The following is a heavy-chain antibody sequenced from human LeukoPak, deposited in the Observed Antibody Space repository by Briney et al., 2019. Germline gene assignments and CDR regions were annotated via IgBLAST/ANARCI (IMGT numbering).Heavy chain of an antibody. J-gene: IGHJ4*02. CDR3: VRGDSRDY. CDR1: GFTFSIST. Sequence: AGSLTLSCAAAGFTFSISTRNWVRQAPGKGLEWVSSISSSSSTMHYADSMKGRLTISRDNAKNSLYLQINSLRAEDTAVYYCVRGDSRDYWGQGTLVTVSS. V-gene: IGHV3-21*01. D-gene: IGHD6-13*01. CDR2: ISSSSSTM.